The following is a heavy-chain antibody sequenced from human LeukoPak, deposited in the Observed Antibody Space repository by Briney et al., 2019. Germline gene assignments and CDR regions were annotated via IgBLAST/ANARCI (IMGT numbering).Heavy chain of an antibody. CDR1: GYTFTGYY. J-gene: IGHJ4*02. V-gene: IGHV1-2*02. CDR3: ARFYDILTGSGVDY. CDR2: INPNSGGT. D-gene: IGHD3-9*01. Sequence: GASVKVSCKASGYTFTGYYMHWVRQAPGQGLEWMGWINPNSGGTNYAQKFQGRVTMTRDTSISTAYMELSGLRSDDTAVYYCARFYDILTGSGVDYWGQGTLVTVSS.